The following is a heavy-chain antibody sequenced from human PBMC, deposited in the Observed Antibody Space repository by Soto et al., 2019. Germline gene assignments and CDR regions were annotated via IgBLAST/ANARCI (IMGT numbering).Heavy chain of an antibody. D-gene: IGHD3-10*01. CDR3: ASQIYGSGTDDAFAI. CDR1: GYMFPIYH. J-gene: IGHJ3*02. Sequence: GESLKISCEASGYMFPIYHISWVRQMPGKGLEWVGKIDPSDSDTRYSPSFQGQVTISADKSISTAYLQWSSLKASDTAMYYCASQIYGSGTDDAFAIWGQGTMVTVSS. CDR2: IDPSDSDT. V-gene: IGHV5-51*01.